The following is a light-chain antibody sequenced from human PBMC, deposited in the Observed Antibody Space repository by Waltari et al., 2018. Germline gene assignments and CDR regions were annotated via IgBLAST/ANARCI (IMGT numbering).Light chain of an antibody. J-gene: IGKJ2*01. V-gene: IGKV2-28*01. Sequence: DIVMTQSPLSLPVTPGEPASIPCRFSQSPLHSNGYNYLDWYLQKPGQSPQLLIYLGSNRASGVPDRFSGSGSGTDFTLKISRVEAEDVGVYYCMQALQTPYTFGQGTKLEIK. CDR2: LGS. CDR3: MQALQTPYT. CDR1: QSPLHSNGYNY.